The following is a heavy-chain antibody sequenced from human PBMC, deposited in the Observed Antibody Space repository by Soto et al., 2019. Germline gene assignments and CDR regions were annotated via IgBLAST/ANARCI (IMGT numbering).Heavy chain of an antibody. Sequence: SETLSLTCAVYGGSFSGYYWSWIRQPPGKGLEWIGEINHSGSTNYNPSLKSRITISVDTSKNQFSLKLISVTAADTAVYYCAREIGYCSGGSCSDYYYYYMDVWGKGTTVTVSS. J-gene: IGHJ6*03. CDR2: INHSGST. V-gene: IGHV4-34*01. D-gene: IGHD2-15*01. CDR1: GGSFSGYY. CDR3: AREIGYCSGGSCSDYYYYYMDV.